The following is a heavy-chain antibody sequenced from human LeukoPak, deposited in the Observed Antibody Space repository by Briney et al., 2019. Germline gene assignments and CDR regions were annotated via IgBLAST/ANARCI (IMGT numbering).Heavy chain of an antibody. Sequence: ASVKVSCKVSGYTLTELSMHWVRQSPGKGLEWMGGFDYEDGETIYAQKFQGRVTMTEDTSTDTAYMELRSLRSDDTAVYYCAIGYGISGSPPITFDYWGQGTLVTVSS. CDR2: FDYEDGET. CDR3: AIGYGISGSPPITFDY. CDR1: GYTLTELS. D-gene: IGHD1-26*01. J-gene: IGHJ4*02. V-gene: IGHV1-24*01.